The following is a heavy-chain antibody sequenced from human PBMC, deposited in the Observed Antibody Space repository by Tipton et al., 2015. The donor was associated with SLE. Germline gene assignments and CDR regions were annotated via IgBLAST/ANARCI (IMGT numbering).Heavy chain of an antibody. CDR1: GFSFDVYA. J-gene: IGHJ4*02. D-gene: IGHD6-13*01. V-gene: IGHV3-23*01. Sequence: GSLRLSCATSGFSFDVYAMSWVRQAPGKGLEWVSAISGSGGSTYYADSVKGRFTISRDNFKNTLYLQMDNLRAEDTAVYYCARDPSAATGVKGPFDYWGQGSLVTVSS. CDR3: ARDPSAATGVKGPFDY. CDR2: ISGSGGST.